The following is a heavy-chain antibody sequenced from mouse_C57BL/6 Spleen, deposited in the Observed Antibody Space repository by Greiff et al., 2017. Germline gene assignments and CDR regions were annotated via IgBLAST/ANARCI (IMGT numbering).Heavy chain of an antibody. CDR1: GYTFTSYW. CDR3: ARVVVDYFDY. J-gene: IGHJ2*01. CDR2: IDPSDSYT. D-gene: IGHD1-1*01. V-gene: IGHV1-69*01. Sequence: VQLQESGAELVMPGASVKLSCKASGYTFTSYWMHWVKQRPGQGLEWIGEIDPSDSYTNYNQKFKGKSTLTVDKSSSTAYMQLSSLTSEDSAVYYCARVVVDYFDYWGQGTTLTVSS.